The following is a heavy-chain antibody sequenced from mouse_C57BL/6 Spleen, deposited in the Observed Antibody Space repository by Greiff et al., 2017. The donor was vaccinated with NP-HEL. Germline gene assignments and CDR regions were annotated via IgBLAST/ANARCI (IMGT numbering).Heavy chain of an antibody. Sequence: EVKLVESGPELVKPGASVKISCKASGYSFTDYYMNWVKQSNGKSLEWIGVINPNYGTTSYNQKFKGKATLTVDQSSSTAYMQLNSLTSEDSAVYYCARLDDYDVAYWGQGTLVTVSA. D-gene: IGHD2-4*01. CDR3: ARLDDYDVAY. CDR1: GYSFTDYY. J-gene: IGHJ3*01. V-gene: IGHV1-39*01. CDR2: INPNYGTT.